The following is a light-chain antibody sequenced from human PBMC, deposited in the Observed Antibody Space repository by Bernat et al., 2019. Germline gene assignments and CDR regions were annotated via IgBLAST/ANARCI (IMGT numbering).Light chain of an antibody. CDR2: SAS. Sequence: DIQLTQSPSSLSASVGDRVTITCRSSQPIDTYLAWYQQRPGKVPKLLVSSASDLRPGVPSRFSAHGSETDLTLAINSPEPEDFDTDFWQQNETEVVTFGQG. V-gene: IGKV1-39*01. CDR3: QQNETEVVT. J-gene: IGKJ5*01. CDR1: QPIDTY.